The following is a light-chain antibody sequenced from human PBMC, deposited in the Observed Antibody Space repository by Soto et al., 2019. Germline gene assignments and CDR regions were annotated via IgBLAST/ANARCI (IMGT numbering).Light chain of an antibody. CDR3: QQYGSSPGT. Sequence: EIVLTQSPGTLSLSPGERATLSCRASQSVSSSYLAWYQQKPGQAPRLLIYGASSRATGSPDRFSGSGSGTDFMLTISRLEPEDVAVYYCQQYGSSPGTFGQGTKVEIK. CDR1: QSVSSSY. V-gene: IGKV3-20*01. J-gene: IGKJ1*01. CDR2: GAS.